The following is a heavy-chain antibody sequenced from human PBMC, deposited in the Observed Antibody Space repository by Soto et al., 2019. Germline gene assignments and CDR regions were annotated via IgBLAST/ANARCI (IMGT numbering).Heavy chain of an antibody. J-gene: IGHJ5*02. V-gene: IGHV3-11*01. Sequence: GGSLRLSCAASGFTFSDYYMSWIRQAPGKGLEWVSYISSSGSTIYYADSVKGRFTISRDNAKNSLYLQMNSLRAEDTAVYYCARVTYYASGSSINWFDPWGQGTLVTVSS. CDR3: ARVTYYASGSSINWFDP. CDR2: ISSSGSTI. CDR1: GFTFSDYY. D-gene: IGHD3-10*01.